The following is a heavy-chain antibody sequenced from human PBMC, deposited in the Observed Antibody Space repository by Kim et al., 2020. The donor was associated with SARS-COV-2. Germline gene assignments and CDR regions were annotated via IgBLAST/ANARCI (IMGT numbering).Heavy chain of an antibody. CDR2: ST. J-gene: IGHJ3*02. D-gene: IGHD3-10*01. CDR3: ARDRGDRAFDI. Sequence: STSYAQKVQGRVTMTRDTSTSTVYMELSSLRSEDTAVYYCARDRGDRAFDIWGQGTMVTVSS. V-gene: IGHV1-46*01.